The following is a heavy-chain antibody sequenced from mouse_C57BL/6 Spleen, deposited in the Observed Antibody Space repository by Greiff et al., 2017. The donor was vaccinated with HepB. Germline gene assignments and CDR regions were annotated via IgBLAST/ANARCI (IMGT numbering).Heavy chain of an antibody. CDR1: GFSLTSYG. D-gene: IGHD4-1*01. J-gene: IGHJ4*01. Sequence: VQLQESGPGLVQPSQSLSITCTVSGFSLTSYGVHWVRQSPGKGLEWLGVIWSGGSTDYNAAFISRLSISKDNSKSQVFFKMNSLQADDTAIYYCATGRYYAMDYWGQGTSVTVSS. V-gene: IGHV2-2*01. CDR3: ATGRYYAMDY. CDR2: IWSGGST.